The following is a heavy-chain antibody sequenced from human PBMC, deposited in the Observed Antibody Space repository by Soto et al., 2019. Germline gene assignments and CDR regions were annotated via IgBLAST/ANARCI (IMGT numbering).Heavy chain of an antibody. V-gene: IGHV3-15*01. J-gene: IGHJ4*02. CDR3: TTELLTGGYNY. CDR2: IKSKTDGGTA. Sequence: PGESLKISCAASGFTFSNAWMSWVRQAPGKGLEWVGRIKSKTDGGTADYAAPVKGRFTISRDDSKNTLYLQMNSLKTEDTAVYYCTTELLTGGYNYWGQGALVTVSS. D-gene: IGHD2-15*01. CDR1: GFTFSNAW.